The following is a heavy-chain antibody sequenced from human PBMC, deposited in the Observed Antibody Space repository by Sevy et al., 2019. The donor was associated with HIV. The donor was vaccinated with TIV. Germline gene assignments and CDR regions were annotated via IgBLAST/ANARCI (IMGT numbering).Heavy chain of an antibody. V-gene: IGHV3-9*01. CDR1: GFSFGDFA. J-gene: IGHJ4*01. CDR2: ISRDSRNT. CDR3: ARDFKYGFLQS. Sequence: GGSLRLSCAASGFSFGDFAMHWVRQAPGKGLEWVAGISRDSRNTGYLDSVKGRFTISRDNVKTSLYLQMSSLTTEDTALYYCARDFKYGFLQSWGHGALVTVSS. D-gene: IGHD3-3*01.